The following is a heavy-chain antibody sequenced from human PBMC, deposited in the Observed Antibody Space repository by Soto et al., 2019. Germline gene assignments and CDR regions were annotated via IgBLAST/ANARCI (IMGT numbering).Heavy chain of an antibody. J-gene: IGHJ4*02. D-gene: IGHD4-17*01. CDR1: GFIFRSSA. CDR2: IVGGRGKT. V-gene: IGHV1-58*01. Sequence: SVKVSCKTAGFIFRSSAVQWVRQARGQRLEWMERIVGGRGKTDYGQRFQKRLTCRRDMATRTVYMQLSRLIVEDGATDDFTAEDVSTGLVWGPGSLVTVSS. CDR3: TAEDVSTGLV.